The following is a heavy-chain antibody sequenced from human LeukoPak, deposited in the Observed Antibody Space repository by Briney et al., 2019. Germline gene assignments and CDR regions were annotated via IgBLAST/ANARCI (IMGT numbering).Heavy chain of an antibody. CDR3: AGASPYTVRGTLDY. CDR1: GYTFTSYD. V-gene: IGHV1-8*01. J-gene: IGHJ4*02. D-gene: IGHD3-10*01. Sequence: ASVKVSCKASGYTFTSYDINWVRQATGQGLEWMGWMNPNSGNTGYAQKFQGRVTMTTDTSTSTAYMELRSLRSDDTAVYYCAGASPYTVRGTLDYWGQGTLVTVSS. CDR2: MNPNSGNT.